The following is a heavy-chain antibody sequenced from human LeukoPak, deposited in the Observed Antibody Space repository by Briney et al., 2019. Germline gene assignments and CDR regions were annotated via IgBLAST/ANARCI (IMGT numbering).Heavy chain of an antibody. CDR3: TRHTSGYPYYYYYYMDV. V-gene: IGHV3-73*01. Sequence: GGSLRLSCAASGFIFSGSTMHWDRQASGKGLEWVGRIRSKANSYATAYAASVKGRFTIPRDDSKNTAYLQMNSLKTEDTAVYYCTRHTSGYPYYYYYYMDVWGKGTTVTVSS. D-gene: IGHD3-22*01. CDR1: GFIFSGST. CDR2: IRSKANSYAT. J-gene: IGHJ6*03.